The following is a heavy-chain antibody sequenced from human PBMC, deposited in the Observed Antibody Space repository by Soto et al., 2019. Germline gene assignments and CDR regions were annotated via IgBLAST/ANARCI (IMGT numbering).Heavy chain of an antibody. Sequence: GSMRRCWTASEVTFRSYGMRLVSKNTGKGLEWVSATSGSVGSTYYADSVKGRFTISRDNSKNTLYLQMNSLRAEDTAVYYCAKLAARYCSGGSCYSVDSGYDRHDAFDIWGQGTMVTVSS. D-gene: IGHD2-15*01. CDR3: AKLAARYCSGGSCYSVDSGYDRHDAFDI. J-gene: IGHJ3*02. CDR2: TSGSVGST. V-gene: IGHV3-23*01. CDR1: EVTFRSYG.